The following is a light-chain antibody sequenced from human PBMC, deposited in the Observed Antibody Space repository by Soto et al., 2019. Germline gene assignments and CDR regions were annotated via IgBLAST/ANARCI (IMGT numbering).Light chain of an antibody. J-gene: IGKJ1*01. CDR1: QSVFSSSNYRNY. CDR2: WAS. CDR3: QQYCSCPPT. Sequence: DIVMTQSPDSLAVSLGERATFNCKSSQSVFSSSNYRNYLAWYQQKPRQSPKLLIYWASTRESGVPDRFSGTGSGTDFTLTISNLQAEDVAVYYCQQYCSCPPTFGQGTKVEIK. V-gene: IGKV4-1*01.